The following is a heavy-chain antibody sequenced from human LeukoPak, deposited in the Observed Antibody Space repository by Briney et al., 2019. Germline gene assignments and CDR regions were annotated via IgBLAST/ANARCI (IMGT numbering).Heavy chain of an antibody. CDR1: GYTLTELS. Sequence: ASVKVSCKVSGYTLTELSMHWVRQAPGKGLEWMGGFDPEDGETIYAQKFQGRVTMTEDTSTDTAYMELSSLRSDDTAVYYCARLGARVTTGSYFDYWGQRTLVTVSS. D-gene: IGHD4-17*01. V-gene: IGHV1-24*01. J-gene: IGHJ4*02. CDR2: FDPEDGET. CDR3: ARLGARVTTGSYFDY.